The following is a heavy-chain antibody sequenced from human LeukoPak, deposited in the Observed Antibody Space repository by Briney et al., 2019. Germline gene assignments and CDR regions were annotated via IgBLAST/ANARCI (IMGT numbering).Heavy chain of an antibody. CDR2: IKSNSGDT. V-gene: IGHV1-2*02. J-gene: IGHJ4*02. CDR3: AADKQQLSYFFDY. CDR1: GYTFTAYY. D-gene: IGHD6-13*01. Sequence: ASVKVSCKASGYTFTAYYIHWVRQAPGQGLEWMGWIKSNSGDTNYVQKFQGRVTMTRDTSMNTVYMELTSLMSDDTALYFCAADKQQLSYFFDYWGQGTLVTVS.